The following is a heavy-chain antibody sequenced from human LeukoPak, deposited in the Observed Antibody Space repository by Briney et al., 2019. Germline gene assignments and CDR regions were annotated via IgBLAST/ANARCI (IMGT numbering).Heavy chain of an antibody. CDR3: ARDSPEVDFDYYFDY. D-gene: IGHD3-9*01. CDR1: GYSFTSYW. Sequence: GESLKISCKGSGYSFTSYWISWVRQRPGKGLERMGRIDPSDSYTNYSPSFQGHVTISADKSISTAYLQWSSLKASDTAMYYCARDSPEVDFDYYFDYWGQGTLVTVSS. CDR2: IDPSDSYT. J-gene: IGHJ4*02. V-gene: IGHV5-10-1*01.